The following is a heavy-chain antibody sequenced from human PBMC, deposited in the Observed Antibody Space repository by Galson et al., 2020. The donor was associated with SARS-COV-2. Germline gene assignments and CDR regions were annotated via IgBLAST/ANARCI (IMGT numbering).Heavy chain of an antibody. D-gene: IGHD1-26*01. Sequence: SETLSLTCTVSGGSMSNSPYYWDWIRLPPGNGLAWIGTIYYSGTTYYNPSLQSRVTMSVDTSKNQFSLRLSSVTAADTAVYFCSRDGVLYSGSGRYYFDSWGQGALVTVSS. CDR3: SRDGVLYSGSGRYYFDS. J-gene: IGHJ4*02. CDR1: GGSMSNSPYY. CDR2: IYYSGTT. V-gene: IGHV4-39*07.